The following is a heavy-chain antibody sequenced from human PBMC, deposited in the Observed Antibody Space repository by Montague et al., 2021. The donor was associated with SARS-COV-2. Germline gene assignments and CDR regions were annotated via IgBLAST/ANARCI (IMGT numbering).Heavy chain of an antibody. Sequence: SETLSLTCAVYGGSFSGYYWSWIRQPPGKGLEWIGEINHSGSTNYNPSPKSRVTISVDTSKNQFSLKLSSVTAADTAVYYCARARQDVVVPTLGIGAYYYYYYMDVWGKGTTVTDSS. V-gene: IGHV4-34*01. D-gene: IGHD2-2*01. CDR2: INHSGST. CDR3: ARARQDVVVPTLGIGAYYYYYYMDV. CDR1: GGSFSGYY. J-gene: IGHJ6*03.